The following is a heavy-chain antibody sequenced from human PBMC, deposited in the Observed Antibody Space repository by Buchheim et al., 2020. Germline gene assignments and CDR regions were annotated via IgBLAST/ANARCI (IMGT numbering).Heavy chain of an antibody. J-gene: IGHJ6*02. CDR1: GFTFSSFG. CDR3: AREDVRITMIGEIYYGMDV. CDR2: MWYDGSYK. V-gene: IGHV3-33*01. Sequence: QVQLVESGGRVVQPGRSLRLSCAASGFTFSSFGMHWVRQAPGKGLEWVAVMWYDGSYKYYTDFVKGRFTISRDNSKSTLYLQMDSLRAEDTAMYYCAREDVRITMIGEIYYGMDVWGQGTT. D-gene: IGHD3-22*01.